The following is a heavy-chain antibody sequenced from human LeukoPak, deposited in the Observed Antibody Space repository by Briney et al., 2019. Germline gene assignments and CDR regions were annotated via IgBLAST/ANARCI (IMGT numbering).Heavy chain of an antibody. CDR2: IYHSGST. CDR1: GGSISSSNW. V-gene: IGHV4-4*02. Sequence: SETLSRTGAASGGSISSSNWWSWVRPPPGKGLEWIGAIYHSGSTNYNPSRKSRVTIPVDKSKNHIALKLSSVPAADPAVYYCARSDYGIDYWGQGTLVTVSS. CDR3: ARSDYGIDY. D-gene: IGHD4-17*01. J-gene: IGHJ4*02.